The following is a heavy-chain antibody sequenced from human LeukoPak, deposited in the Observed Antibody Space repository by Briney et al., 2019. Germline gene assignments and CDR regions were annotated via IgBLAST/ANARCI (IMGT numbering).Heavy chain of an antibody. Sequence: SVKVSCKASGGTFSSYAICWVRQAPGQGLEWMGGIIPIFGTANYAQKFQGRVTITADESTSTAYMELSSLRSEDTAVYYCARNPNPVGPDAFDIWGQGTMVTVSS. J-gene: IGHJ3*02. V-gene: IGHV1-69*13. CDR3: ARNPNPVGPDAFDI. CDR2: IIPIFGTA. CDR1: GGTFSSYA.